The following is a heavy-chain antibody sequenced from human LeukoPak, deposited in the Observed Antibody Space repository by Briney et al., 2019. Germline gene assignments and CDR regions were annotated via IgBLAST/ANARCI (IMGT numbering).Heavy chain of an antibody. CDR1: GGSINSSNW. CDR3: AREVGRGLFDY. Sequence: SETLSLTCAVSGGSINSSNWWSWVRQPPGKGLEWIGEIYHSGSTRYNPSLKSRVTISVDKSKNQFSLKLSSVTAADTAVYYCAREVGRGLFDYWGQGTLVTVSS. J-gene: IGHJ4*02. D-gene: IGHD1-26*01. V-gene: IGHV4-4*02. CDR2: IYHSGST.